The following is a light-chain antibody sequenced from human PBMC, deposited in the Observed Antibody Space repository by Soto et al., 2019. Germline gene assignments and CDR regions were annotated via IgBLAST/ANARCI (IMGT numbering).Light chain of an antibody. Sequence: NPLTQSASTLSPPINNRVTITCRASQSISSWLAWYQQKPGKAPKLLTYDASSLESGVPSRFSGSGSGTEFTLTISSLQPDDFATYYCQQYNSYPWTFGQGTKVDI. CDR2: DAS. CDR1: QSISSW. J-gene: IGKJ1*01. V-gene: IGKV1-5*01. CDR3: QQYNSYPWT.